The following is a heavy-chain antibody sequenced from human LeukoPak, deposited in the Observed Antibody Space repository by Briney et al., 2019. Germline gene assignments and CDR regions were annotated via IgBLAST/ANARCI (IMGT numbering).Heavy chain of an antibody. CDR3: ARGRLGSVVFEGYYYFMDV. Sequence: SETLSLTCAGYGGSFNDYCWNWIRQPPGKGLEWIGEVYNGGSTNYNPSLKSRVIISVDTSKNQFSLRLSSVTATDTAVYYCARGRLGSVVFEGYYYFMDVWGKGTTVTVSS. CDR1: GGSFNDYC. D-gene: IGHD3-22*01. V-gene: IGHV4-34*01. J-gene: IGHJ6*03. CDR2: VYNGGST.